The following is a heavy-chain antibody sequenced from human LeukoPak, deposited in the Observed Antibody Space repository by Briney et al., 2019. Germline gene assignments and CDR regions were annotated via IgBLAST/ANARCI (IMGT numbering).Heavy chain of an antibody. CDR1: GYTFTSYY. J-gene: IGHJ4*02. Sequence: GASVKVSCKASGYTFTSYYMHWVRQAPGQGLEWMGLINPSGGSTSYAQKFQGRVTMTRDTSTSTVYMELSSLRSEDTAVYYCARNLPAAVGGCYFDYWGQGTLVTVSS. D-gene: IGHD2-2*01. V-gene: IGHV1-46*01. CDR3: ARNLPAAVGGCYFDY. CDR2: INPSGGST.